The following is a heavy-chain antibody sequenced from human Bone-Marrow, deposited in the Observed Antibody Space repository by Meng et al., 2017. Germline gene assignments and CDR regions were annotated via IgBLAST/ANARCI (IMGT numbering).Heavy chain of an antibody. V-gene: IGHV1-69*13. CDR2: IIPAFGAP. D-gene: IGHD4-17*01. CDR1: GGTFNSYA. J-gene: IGHJ5*02. Sequence: SVKVSCKAPGGTFNSYAISWVRQAPGQGLDWMGGIIPAFGAPNHAQKFQGRVRITADESTTTAYRELSSLRSEDTAVYYCARDLVSGYADYVAGWLDPWGQGTRVTVSS. CDR3: ARDLVSGYADYVAGWLDP.